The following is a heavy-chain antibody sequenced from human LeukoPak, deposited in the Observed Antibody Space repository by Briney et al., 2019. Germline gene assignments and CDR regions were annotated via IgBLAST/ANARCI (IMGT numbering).Heavy chain of an antibody. CDR2: IYDSGST. D-gene: IGHD6-13*01. CDR3: ARDGIAAAGDNPLNYYYGMDV. V-gene: IGHV4-59*01. CDR1: GGSISSYY. J-gene: IGHJ6*04. Sequence: SETLSLTCTVSGGSISSYYWSWIRQPPGKGLEWIGYIYDSGSTNYNPSLKSRVTISVDTSKNQCSLNLHSVTAADTAVYYCARDGIAAAGDNPLNYYYGMDVWGKGTTVTVSS.